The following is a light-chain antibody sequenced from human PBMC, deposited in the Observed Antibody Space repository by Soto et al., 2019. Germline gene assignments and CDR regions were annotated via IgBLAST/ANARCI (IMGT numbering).Light chain of an antibody. Sequence: EIVMTQSPATLSVSPGERATLSCRASQSVSSNLAWYQQQPGQAPRLVIYGASTRATGIPARFSGSGSGTEFTLTISSLEFGDSAVYYCQQYNNWWTFGQGTKVDIK. CDR1: QSVSSN. CDR2: GAS. CDR3: QQYNNWWT. V-gene: IGKV3-15*01. J-gene: IGKJ1*01.